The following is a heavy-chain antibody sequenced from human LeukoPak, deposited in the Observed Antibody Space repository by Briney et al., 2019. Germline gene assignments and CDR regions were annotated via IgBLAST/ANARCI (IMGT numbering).Heavy chain of an antibody. D-gene: IGHD1-14*01. J-gene: IGHJ4*02. V-gene: IGHV3-33*01. CDR2: IWYDGSNK. Sequence: GRSLRLSCAASGFTFSSNGMHWVRQAPGKGLEWVAFIWYDGSNKYYVDSVKGRFVISRDNSKNTLYLQMNSLRAEDTALYYCARDPGGWSFDYWGQGTLVTVSS. CDR1: GFTFSSNG. CDR3: ARDPGGWSFDY.